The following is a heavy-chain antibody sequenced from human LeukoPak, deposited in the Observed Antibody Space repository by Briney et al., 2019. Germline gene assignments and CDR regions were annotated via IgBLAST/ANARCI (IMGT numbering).Heavy chain of an antibody. V-gene: IGHV3-7*03. CDR2: INHDGRET. CDR1: GFTFSDYW. Sequence: SGGSLRLSCEASGFTFSDYWMSWVRQAPGKGLEWVANINHDGRETYYVDSVKGRFTISRDNAKNSLFLQMNSLRVEDTAVYYCARAGGPGTVDYWGQGTLVTVSS. J-gene: IGHJ4*02. D-gene: IGHD1-26*01. CDR3: ARAGGPGTVDY.